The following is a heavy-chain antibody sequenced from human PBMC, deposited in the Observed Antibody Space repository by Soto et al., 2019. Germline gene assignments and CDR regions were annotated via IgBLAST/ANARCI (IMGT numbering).Heavy chain of an antibody. J-gene: IGHJ4*02. CDR2: IWYDGTQK. D-gene: IGHD4-17*01. V-gene: IGHV3-33*01. Sequence: QVQLEESGGGVVQPGRSLRLSCEASGFTFNTYSMHWVRQPPGKGLEWLAAIWYDGTQKYYADSVKGRFIISRDNSKKQVYLEMNSLRAEHTAVYYCARAGGTTVTGLWHFDSWGQGTLVTVSS. CDR1: GFTFNTYS. CDR3: ARAGGTTVTGLWHFDS.